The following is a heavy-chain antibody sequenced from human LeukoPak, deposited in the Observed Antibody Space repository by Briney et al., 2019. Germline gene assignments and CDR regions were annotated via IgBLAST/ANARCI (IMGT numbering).Heavy chain of an antibody. J-gene: IGHJ4*02. CDR3: AKGTGKYWTYFDN. V-gene: IGHV3-9*01. CDR1: GFTINDDA. CDR2: ISWNSGSI. D-gene: IGHD1-1*01. Sequence: GGSLRLSCTASGFTINDDAIHWVRHAPGKGLEWVSGISWNSGSIDYAGSVRGRFTISRDNANNSLSLHMSSLSAEDTALYYCAKGTGKYWTYFDNWGQGTLVTVSS.